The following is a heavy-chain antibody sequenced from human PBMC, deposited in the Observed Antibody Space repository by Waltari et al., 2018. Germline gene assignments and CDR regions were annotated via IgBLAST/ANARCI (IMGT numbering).Heavy chain of an antibody. CDR2: IYHSGST. V-gene: IGHV4-4*02. Sequence: QVQLQESGPGLVQPSGTLSLTCAVTGVSIRCSNWSSWVRQPPGKWLEWIGEIYHSGSTNYNPSLKRRVTISVDKSKNQFSLKLSSVTAADTAVYYCARETGDYYGMDVWGQGTTVTVSS. CDR3: ARETGDYYGMDV. J-gene: IGHJ6*02. CDR1: GVSIRCSNW. D-gene: IGHD3-10*01.